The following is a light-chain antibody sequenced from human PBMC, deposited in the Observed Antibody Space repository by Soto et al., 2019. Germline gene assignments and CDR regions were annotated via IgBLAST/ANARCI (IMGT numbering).Light chain of an antibody. V-gene: IGKV1-9*01. CDR2: AAS. Sequence: DIQLTQSPSFLSASVGDRVTITWRSSQGISSYLAWYQQKPGKAPKLLIYAASTLQSGVPSRFSGSGSGTEFTLTISSLQPEDFATYYCQQLNSYLLTFGGGTRLEIK. CDR3: QQLNSYLLT. J-gene: IGKJ5*01. CDR1: QGISSY.